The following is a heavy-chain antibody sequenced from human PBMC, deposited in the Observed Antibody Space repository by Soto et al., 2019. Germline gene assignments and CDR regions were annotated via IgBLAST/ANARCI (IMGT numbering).Heavy chain of an antibody. CDR2: INPSGGST. CDR3: ARDHAIAAARQYYYGMDV. CDR1: GYTFTSPY. D-gene: IGHD6-13*01. J-gene: IGHJ6*02. Sequence: GASVKVSCEASGYTFTSPYMYWVRQAPGQRLEWMGIINPSGGSTSYAQKFQGRVTMTRDTSTSTVYMELSSLRSEDTAVYYCARDHAIAAARQYYYGMDVWGQGTTVTV. V-gene: IGHV1-46*03.